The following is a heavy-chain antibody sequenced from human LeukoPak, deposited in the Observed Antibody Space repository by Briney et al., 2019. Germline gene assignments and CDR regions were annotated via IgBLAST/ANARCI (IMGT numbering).Heavy chain of an antibody. D-gene: IGHD3-16*02. CDR3: ARHESRLGELSSLDY. CDR2: IKQDGSET. CDR1: GFTFSSYW. J-gene: IGHJ4*02. Sequence: GGSPRLSCVASGFTFSSYWMTWVRQAPGKGLEWVANIKQDGSETNYADSVKGRFTISRDNAKNSLYLQMSSLGAEDSAVYDCARHESRLGELSSLDYWGQGTLVTVSS. V-gene: IGHV3-7*01.